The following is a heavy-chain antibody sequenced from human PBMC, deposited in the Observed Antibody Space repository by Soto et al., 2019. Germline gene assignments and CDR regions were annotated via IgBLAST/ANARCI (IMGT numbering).Heavy chain of an antibody. CDR3: ARERADFWAYTWEFDP. V-gene: IGHV4-31*03. CDR1: GGSISSGGYY. J-gene: IGHJ5*02. D-gene: IGHD3-3*01. CDR2: IYYSGST. Sequence: PSETLSLTCTVSGGSISSGGYYWSWIRQHPGKGLEWIGYIYYSGSTYYNPSLKSRVTISVDTSKNQFSLKLSSVTAADTAVYYCARERADFWAYTWEFDPWGQGTLVTVSS.